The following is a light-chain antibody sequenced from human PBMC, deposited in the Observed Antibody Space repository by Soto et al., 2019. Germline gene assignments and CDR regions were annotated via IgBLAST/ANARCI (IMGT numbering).Light chain of an antibody. CDR1: QSITTY. Sequence: DIQMTQSPSSLSASVGDRVTLTCRASQSITTYLNWYQQKPGKAPKLLIYAASSLQSGVPSRFTGSGSGTDFTRTVTSLQPEDFATYYCQQSYSTPHTFGQGTKLEIK. J-gene: IGKJ2*01. CDR3: QQSYSTPHT. V-gene: IGKV1-39*01. CDR2: AAS.